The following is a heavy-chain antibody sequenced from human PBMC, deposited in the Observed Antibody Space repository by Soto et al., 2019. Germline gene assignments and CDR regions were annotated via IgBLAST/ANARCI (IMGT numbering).Heavy chain of an antibody. CDR3: ARAHYDILTGYLF. V-gene: IGHV3-30-3*01. D-gene: IGHD3-9*01. CDR2: ISYDGSNK. Sequence: VAVISYDGSNKYYADSVKGRFTISRDNSKNTLYLQMNSLRAEDTAVYYCARAHYDILTGYLFWGQGTLVTVSS. J-gene: IGHJ4*02.